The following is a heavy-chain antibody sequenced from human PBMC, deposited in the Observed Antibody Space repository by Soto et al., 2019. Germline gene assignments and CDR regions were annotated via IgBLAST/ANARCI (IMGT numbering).Heavy chain of an antibody. CDR2: ISPAGSSI. V-gene: IGHV3-48*01. CDR3: AKERGGSGAFDI. CDR1: GFSFSIYS. D-gene: IGHD3-10*01. Sequence: EGQLVEFGGGLVKPGGSLRLSCAASGFSFSIYSYNWVRQAPGKGLEWLSYISPAGSSIYYADSVKGRFTISRDSARDSVYLQMNSLRAEDTAVYYCAKERGGSGAFDIWGQGTMVTVSS. J-gene: IGHJ3*02.